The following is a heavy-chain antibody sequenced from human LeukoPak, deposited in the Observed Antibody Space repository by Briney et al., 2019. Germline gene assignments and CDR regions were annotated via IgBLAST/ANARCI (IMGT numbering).Heavy chain of an antibody. CDR1: VGTFSSYA. V-gene: IGHV1-69*06. CDR2: IIPIFGTA. D-gene: IGHD3-22*01. J-gene: IGHJ4*02. Sequence: SVKVSCKAPVGTFSSYAISWVRQAPGQGLEWMGGIIPIFGTANYAQKFQGRVTLTADKSTSTAYMELSSLRSEDTAVYYCARVLGSSGYSFDYWGQGTLVTVSS. CDR3: ARVLGSSGYSFDY.